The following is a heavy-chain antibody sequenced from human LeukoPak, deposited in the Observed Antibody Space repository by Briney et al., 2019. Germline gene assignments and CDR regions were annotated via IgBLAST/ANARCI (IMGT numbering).Heavy chain of an antibody. Sequence: GGSLRLSCAASGFTVSSNYMTWVRQAPGKGLEWVSVIYKSAITYYADTVRGRFTISRDNSKNTLYLQMNSLRAEDTAVCYCARSLRVRGVPDYMDVWGKGTTVTISS. D-gene: IGHD3-10*01. V-gene: IGHV3-53*01. J-gene: IGHJ6*03. CDR2: IYKSAIT. CDR1: GFTVSSNY. CDR3: ARSLRVRGVPDYMDV.